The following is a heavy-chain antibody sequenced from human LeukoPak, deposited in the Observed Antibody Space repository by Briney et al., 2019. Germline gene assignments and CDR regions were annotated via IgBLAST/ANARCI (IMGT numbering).Heavy chain of an antibody. CDR2: MNLDGSEK. J-gene: IGHJ4*02. Sequence: PGGSLRLSCAASGFTFSSYAMHWVRQAPGKGLEWVANMNLDGSEKYYVDSVKGRFIISRDNAKNSLFLQMNSLIAEDTAVYYCARDDGFSCYSYWGQGTLVTVSS. CDR3: ARDDGFSCYSY. D-gene: IGHD3/OR15-3a*01. V-gene: IGHV3-7*01. CDR1: GFTFSSYA.